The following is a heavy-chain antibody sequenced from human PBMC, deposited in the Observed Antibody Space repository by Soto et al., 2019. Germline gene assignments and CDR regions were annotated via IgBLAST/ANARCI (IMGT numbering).Heavy chain of an antibody. CDR3: APLSVSLSGPYGIHV. V-gene: IGHV4-39*01. D-gene: IGHD2-15*01. CDR1: GYSVSSSDYY. J-gene: IGHJ6*02. Sequence: SETLSLTCSVSGYSVSSSDYYWAWIRQPPGKGLEWIGSMLYSGLAYYNPSLKIRVTLSVDPSKNQFSVRLNSVTASDTAVYYCAPLSVSLSGPYGIHVWGQGTTVTVSS. CDR2: MLYSGLA.